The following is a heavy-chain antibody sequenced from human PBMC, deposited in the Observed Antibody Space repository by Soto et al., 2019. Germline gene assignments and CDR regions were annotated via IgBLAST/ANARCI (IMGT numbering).Heavy chain of an antibody. CDR3: ARNQAAGEGSGYYYARIFDY. Sequence: PSETLSLTCTDSGGSISSGGYYWSWIRQDPGKGLEWIGYIYYSGSTYYNPSLKSRVTISVDTSKNQFSLKLSSVTAADTAVYYCARNQAAGEGSGYYYARIFDYWGQGTLVTVSS. D-gene: IGHD3-22*01. V-gene: IGHV4-31*03. CDR1: GGSISSGGYY. J-gene: IGHJ4*02. CDR2: IYYSGST.